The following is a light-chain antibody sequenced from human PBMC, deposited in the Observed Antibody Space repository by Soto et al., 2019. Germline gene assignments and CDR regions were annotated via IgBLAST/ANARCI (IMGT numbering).Light chain of an antibody. Sequence: EIVLTQSPGTLSLSPGERATLSCRASQTLRGRYLAWYQQKPGQAPRLLIYGASTRATGIPARFSGSGSGTDFTLTISSLEPEDFAVYYCQQRSNWPPWTFGQGTKVDIK. CDR2: GAS. CDR1: QTLRGRY. V-gene: IGKV3-11*01. J-gene: IGKJ1*01. CDR3: QQRSNWPPWT.